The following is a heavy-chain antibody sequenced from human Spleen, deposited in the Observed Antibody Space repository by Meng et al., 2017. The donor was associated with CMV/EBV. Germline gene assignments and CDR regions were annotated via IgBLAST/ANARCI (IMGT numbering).Heavy chain of an antibody. CDR3: ARVSSSSWSYSDY. CDR1: GYTFTSYY. CDR2: INPSDGST. D-gene: IGHD6-13*01. Sequence: NASGYTFTSYYMHWVRQAPGQGLEWMGIINPSDGSTSYAQKFQGRVTMTRDTSTSTVYVELSSLRSEDTAVYYCARVSSSSWSYSDYWGQGTLVTVSS. J-gene: IGHJ4*02. V-gene: IGHV1-46*01.